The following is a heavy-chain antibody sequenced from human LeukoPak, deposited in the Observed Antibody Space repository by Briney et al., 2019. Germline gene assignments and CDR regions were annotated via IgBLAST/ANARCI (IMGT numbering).Heavy chain of an antibody. J-gene: IGHJ4*02. CDR2: IFYSGAT. CDR3: ARGGYYYLDQ. V-gene: IGHV4-59*01. CDR1: DGSISPYY. Sequence: SETLSLTCTVSDGSISPYYWSWIRQPPGKGLEWIGYIFYSGATKYNPSLQSRVTISPDTSKKQFSLELSSVTAADTAVYYCARGGYYYLDQWGQGTLVTVSS. D-gene: IGHD2-21*01.